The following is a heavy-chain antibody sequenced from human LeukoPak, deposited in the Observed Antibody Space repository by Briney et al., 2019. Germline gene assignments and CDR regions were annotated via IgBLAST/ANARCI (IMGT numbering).Heavy chain of an antibody. CDR3: ARRRSSCWSFDY. J-gene: IGHJ4*02. Sequence: SETLSLTCTVSGVSIISYSWNWIRQPPGKGLEWIGYIYYSGSTNYNPSLKSRVTISVDTSKNQFSLNLSSVTPADTAVYYRARRRSSCWSFDYWGQGNLVTVSS. V-gene: IGHV4-59*01. D-gene: IGHD6-19*01. CDR1: GVSIISYS. CDR2: IYYSGST.